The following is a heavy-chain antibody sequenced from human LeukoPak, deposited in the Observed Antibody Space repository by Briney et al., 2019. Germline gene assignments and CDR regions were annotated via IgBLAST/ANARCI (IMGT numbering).Heavy chain of an antibody. Sequence: GGSLRLSCAASGFTFSSYSMSWVRQAPGKGLEWVSLISGSGGSTYYADSVKGRFTISRDNSKNTLYLQMNSLRAEDTAVFYCAKELRHCGGDCFSLLDYWGQGTLVTVSS. D-gene: IGHD2-21*02. V-gene: IGHV3-23*01. CDR1: GFTFSSYS. CDR3: AKELRHCGGDCFSLLDY. CDR2: ISGSGGST. J-gene: IGHJ4*02.